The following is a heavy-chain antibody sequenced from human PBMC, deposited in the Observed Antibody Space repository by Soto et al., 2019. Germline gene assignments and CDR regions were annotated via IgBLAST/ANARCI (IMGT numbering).Heavy chain of an antibody. V-gene: IGHV1-18*04. CDR1: GYTFTSYG. D-gene: IGHD2-2*01. Sequence: ASVKVSCKASGYTFTSYGISWVRQAPGQGLEWMGWISAYNGNTNYAQKFQGRVTITRDTSASTAYMELSSLRSEDTAVYYCARADIVVVPAAMGSEYNWFDPWGQGTLVTVSS. J-gene: IGHJ5*02. CDR2: ISAYNGNT. CDR3: ARADIVVVPAAMGSEYNWFDP.